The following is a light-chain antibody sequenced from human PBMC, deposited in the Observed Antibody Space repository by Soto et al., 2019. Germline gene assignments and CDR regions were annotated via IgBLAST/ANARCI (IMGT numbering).Light chain of an antibody. CDR3: QQRSNWPPG. J-gene: IGKJ4*01. V-gene: IGKV3-11*01. CDR1: QSVSSY. Sequence: EIVLTQSPATLSLSPGERATLSCRASQSVSSYFAWYQQKPGQAPRLLIYDASNRATGVPARFSGSGSGTDFPLTISSIAPEDFAVYYCQQRSNWPPGFGGGTKVEIK. CDR2: DAS.